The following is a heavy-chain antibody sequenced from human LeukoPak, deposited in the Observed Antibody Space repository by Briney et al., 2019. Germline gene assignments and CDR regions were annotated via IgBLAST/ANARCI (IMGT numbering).Heavy chain of an antibody. CDR3: ARGSGDYFDY. CDR2: ISWNSGSI. J-gene: IGHJ4*02. CDR1: GFTFDDYA. D-gene: IGHD4-17*01. Sequence: GGSLRLSCAASGFTFDDYAMHWVRQAPGKGLEWVSGISWNSGSIGYADSVKGRFTISRDNAKNSLYLQMNSLRAEDTALYYCARGSGDYFDYWGQGTLVTVSS. V-gene: IGHV3-9*01.